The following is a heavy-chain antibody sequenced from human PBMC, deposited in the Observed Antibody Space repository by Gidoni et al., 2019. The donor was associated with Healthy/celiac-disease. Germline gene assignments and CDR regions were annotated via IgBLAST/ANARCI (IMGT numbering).Heavy chain of an antibody. CDR3: AKDGVPAASDYYYYMAV. Sequence: QVQLVESGGGVVQPGRSLRLSCAASGFTFSSYGMHLVRQAPGKGLEWVAVISYDGSNKYYADSVKGRFTISRDNSKNTLYLQMNSLRAEDTAVYYCAKDGVPAASDYYYYMAVWGKGTTVTVSS. V-gene: IGHV3-30*18. CDR2: ISYDGSNK. CDR1: GFTFSSYG. J-gene: IGHJ6*03. D-gene: IGHD2-2*01.